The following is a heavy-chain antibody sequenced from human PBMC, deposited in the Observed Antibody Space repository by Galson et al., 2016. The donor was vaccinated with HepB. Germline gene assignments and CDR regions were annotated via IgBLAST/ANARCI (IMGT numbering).Heavy chain of an antibody. J-gene: IGHJ4*02. CDR2: INPKFGQP. Sequence: SVKVSCKASEDIFTDHFIHWVRQAPGEGLEWLGWINPKFGQPVSSQNFQGRLTLTRDTSMTTFYLELTGLRIDDTAIYYCARGPGFHCRDGSCYSLDFWGQGTLVSVST. CDR1: EDIFTDHF. D-gene: IGHD2-15*01. CDR3: ARGPGFHCRDGSCYSLDF. V-gene: IGHV1-2*02.